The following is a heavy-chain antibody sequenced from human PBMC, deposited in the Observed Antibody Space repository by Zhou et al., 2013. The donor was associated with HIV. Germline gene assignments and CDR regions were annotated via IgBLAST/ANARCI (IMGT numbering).Heavy chain of an antibody. CDR2: IIPIFGTA. Sequence: QVQLVQSGAEVKKPGSSVKVSCKASGGTFSSYAISWVRQAPGQGLEWMGGIIPIFGTANYAQKFQGRVTITTDESTSTAYMELSSLRSEDTAVYYCARSPGRAYSPYCSSTSCHYYYMDVWGQRGPRVTVSS. J-gene: IGHJ6*03. D-gene: IGHD2-2*01. CDR3: ARSPGRAYSPYCSSTSCHYYYMDV. V-gene: IGHV1-69*05. CDR1: GGTFSSYA.